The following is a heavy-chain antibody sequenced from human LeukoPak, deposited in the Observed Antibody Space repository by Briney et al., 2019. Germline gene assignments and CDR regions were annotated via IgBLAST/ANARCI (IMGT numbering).Heavy chain of an antibody. CDR3: ARVQRGYSYGMSYSYYYYMDV. V-gene: IGHV4-34*01. D-gene: IGHD5-18*01. CDR1: GGSFSGYY. J-gene: IGHJ6*03. Sequence: SETLSLTCAVYGGSFSGYYWSWIRQPPGKGLEWIGEINHSGSTNYNPSLKSRVTISVVTSKNQFSLKLSSVTAADTAVYYCARVQRGYSYGMSYSYYYYMDVWGKGTTVTVSS. CDR2: INHSGST.